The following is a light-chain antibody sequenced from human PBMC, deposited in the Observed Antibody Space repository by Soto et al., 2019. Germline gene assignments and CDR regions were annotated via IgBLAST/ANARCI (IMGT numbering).Light chain of an antibody. Sequence: QSALTQPASVSGSPGQSITISCTGTRSDVGGYNYVSWYQQHPGKAPKLMIYEVINRPSGVSNRFAGSKSGNTASLTISGLQADDEAYYYCSSYTSSNAHVFGGGTKLTVL. CDR3: SSYTSSNAHV. CDR2: EVI. J-gene: IGLJ3*02. CDR1: RSDVGGYNY. V-gene: IGLV2-14*01.